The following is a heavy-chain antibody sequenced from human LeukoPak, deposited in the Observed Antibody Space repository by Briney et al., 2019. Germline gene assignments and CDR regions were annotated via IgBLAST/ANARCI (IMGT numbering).Heavy chain of an antibody. V-gene: IGHV4-34*01. CDR1: GTSFSGYY. Sequence: SETLSLTCALYGTSFSGYYWSWIRQSPGKGLEWIGDINHSGSTNYNPSLKSRVTISVDASKNQFSLNLTSVTAADTAVYYCARPLQWLDHHGGDNRKGDYWGQGTLVTVSS. CDR2: INHSGST. CDR3: ARPLQWLDHHGGDNRKGDY. D-gene: IGHD6-19*01. J-gene: IGHJ4*02.